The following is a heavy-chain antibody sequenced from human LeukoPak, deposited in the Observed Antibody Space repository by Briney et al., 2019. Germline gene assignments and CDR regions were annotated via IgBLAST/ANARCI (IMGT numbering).Heavy chain of an antibody. V-gene: IGHV3-23*01. J-gene: IGHJ5*02. Sequence: GGSLRLSCVASGFTFTSDAMNWVRQAPGKGLEWFSSTVSRGTTQYADSVKGRFTVSRDTSKNTLYLQMNSLRADGTAVYYCAKCSTSAYTTGWCNWIDPWGQGTLVTVSS. CDR3: AKCSTSAYTTGWCNWIDP. D-gene: IGHD6-19*01. CDR2: TVSRGTT. CDR1: GFTFTSDA.